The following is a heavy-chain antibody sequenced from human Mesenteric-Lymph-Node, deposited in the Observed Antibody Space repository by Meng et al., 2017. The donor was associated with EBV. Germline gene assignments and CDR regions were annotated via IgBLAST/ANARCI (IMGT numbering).Heavy chain of an antibody. V-gene: IGHV4-59*01. Sequence: QVQLKESGPGLVKPSETLSLPCTVSGGSISTYYWSWIRQPPGKGLEWIGYTSYSGSTNYNPSLKNRVTISVDTSKNHLSLRLTSVTAADTAVYYCARDGASSGWYLDYWGQGTLVTVSS. CDR2: TSYSGST. J-gene: IGHJ4*02. CDR3: ARDGASSGWYLDY. D-gene: IGHD6-19*01. CDR1: GGSISTYY.